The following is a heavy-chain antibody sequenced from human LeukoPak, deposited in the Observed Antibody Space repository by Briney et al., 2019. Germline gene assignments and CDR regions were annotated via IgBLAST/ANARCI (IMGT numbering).Heavy chain of an antibody. D-gene: IGHD1-26*01. J-gene: IGHJ4*02. CDR2: INENGDIA. Sequence: GGSLRLSCAASGFTFDDYAMHWVRQGPGKSLEWVSLINENGDIAYYGDSVRGRFTVSRDNAKNSLYLQMNSLTTEDTALYYCAKARWEPNFDYWGQGTLVTVSS. V-gene: IGHV3-43*02. CDR1: GFTFDDYA. CDR3: AKARWEPNFDY.